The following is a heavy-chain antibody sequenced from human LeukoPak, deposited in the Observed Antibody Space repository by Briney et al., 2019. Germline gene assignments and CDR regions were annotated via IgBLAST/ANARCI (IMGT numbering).Heavy chain of an antibody. Sequence: SVKVSCKASGGTFSSYAISWVRQAPGQGLEWMGGIIPIFGTANYAQKFQGRVAITADESTSTAYMELSSLRSEDTAVYYCAGGYSYGPFDYWGQGTLVTVSS. D-gene: IGHD5-18*01. CDR1: GGTFSSYA. CDR2: IIPIFGTA. CDR3: AGGYSYGPFDY. V-gene: IGHV1-69*13. J-gene: IGHJ4*02.